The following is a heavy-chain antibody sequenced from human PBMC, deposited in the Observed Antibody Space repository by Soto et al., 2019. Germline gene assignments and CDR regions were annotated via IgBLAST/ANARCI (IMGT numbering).Heavy chain of an antibody. D-gene: IGHD3-3*02. CDR1: GDSISSSNSH. CDR3: VSYDRINMKPYSPEGFHI. V-gene: IGHV4-39*01. CDR2: IFYSGNI. J-gene: IGHJ3*02. Sequence: QLQLEESGPGLVKPSETLSLTCTVSGDSISSSNSHWGWTRQPPEKGLEYIGSVYYGGAIFYSGNIYYNPFLKSRVTISVDTSKNQFSLRLSSVTAADTGVYYCVSYDRINMKPYSPEGFHIWGQGTMVTVSS.